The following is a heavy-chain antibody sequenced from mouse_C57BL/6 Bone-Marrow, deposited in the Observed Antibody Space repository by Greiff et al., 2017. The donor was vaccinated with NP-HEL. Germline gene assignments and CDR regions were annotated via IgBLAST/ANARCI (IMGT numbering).Heavy chain of an antibody. D-gene: IGHD4-1*01. J-gene: IGHJ3*01. CDR2: IDPDNGGT. V-gene: IGHV14-4*01. Sequence: EVQLQQSGAELVRPGASVKLSCTASGYNIKDDYMHWVKQRPEQGLEWIGWIDPDNGGTGYDSKFQGKATMTADTSSNTAYLQLISLTSEDTAVYYCTTAGTGFAYWGQGTLVTVSA. CDR3: TTAGTGFAY. CDR1: GYNIKDDY.